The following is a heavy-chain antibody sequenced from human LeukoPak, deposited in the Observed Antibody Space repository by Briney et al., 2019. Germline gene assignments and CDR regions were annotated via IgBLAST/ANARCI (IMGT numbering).Heavy chain of an antibody. CDR2: IYYSGST. Sequence: SETLSLTCTVSGGSISSYYWSWIRQPPGKGLEWIGYIYYSGSTNYNPSLKNRVTISVDTSKNQFSLKLSSVTAADTAVYYCARGGIPGFDYWGQGTLVTVSS. D-gene: IGHD3-16*01. V-gene: IGHV4-59*01. J-gene: IGHJ4*02. CDR3: ARGGIPGFDY. CDR1: GGSISSYY.